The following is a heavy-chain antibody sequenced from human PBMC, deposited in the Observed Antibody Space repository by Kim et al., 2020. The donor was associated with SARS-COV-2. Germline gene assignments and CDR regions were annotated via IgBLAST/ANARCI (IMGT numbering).Heavy chain of an antibody. Sequence: SETLSLTCTVSGGSISSGDYYWSWIRQPPGKGLEWIGYIYYSGSTYYNPSLKSRVTTSVDTSKNQFSLKLSSVTAADTAVYYCATAAAGAYNWFDPWGQGTLVTVSS. CDR2: IYYSGST. V-gene: IGHV4-30-4*01. CDR1: GGSISSGDYY. CDR3: ATAAAGAYNWFDP. J-gene: IGHJ5*02. D-gene: IGHD6-13*01.